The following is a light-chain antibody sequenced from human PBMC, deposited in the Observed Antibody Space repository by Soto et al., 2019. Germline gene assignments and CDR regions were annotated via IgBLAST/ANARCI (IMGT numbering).Light chain of an antibody. V-gene: IGKV3-20*01. J-gene: IGKJ2*01. CDR2: ATS. Sequence: EILLTQSPGTLSLSPGERATLSCRASQSVTSNYLSWYPQKPGRAPRLLIYATSIRATGIPDRFSGSGSGTDFTLTISRLEPEDFAVYYCQQYGSPYTFGQGTKLEIK. CDR1: QSVTSNY. CDR3: QQYGSPYT.